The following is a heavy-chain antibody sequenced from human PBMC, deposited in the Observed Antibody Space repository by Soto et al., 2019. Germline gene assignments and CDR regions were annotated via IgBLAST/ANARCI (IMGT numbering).Heavy chain of an antibody. D-gene: IGHD3-3*01. CDR2: MNPNSGNT. J-gene: IGHJ3*02. Sequence: GASVKVSCKASGYTFTSYDINWVRQATGQGLEWMGWMNPNSGNTGYAQKFQGRVTMTRNTSISTAYMELSSLRSEDTAVYYCARAGSPTYCDFWSGYYGSPHDAFDIWGQGTMVTVSS. CDR3: ARAGSPTYCDFWSGYYGSPHDAFDI. V-gene: IGHV1-8*01. CDR1: GYTFTSYD.